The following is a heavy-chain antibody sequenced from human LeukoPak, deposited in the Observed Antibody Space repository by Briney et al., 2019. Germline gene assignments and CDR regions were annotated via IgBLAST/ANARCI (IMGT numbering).Heavy chain of an antibody. Sequence: GRSLRLSCAASGFTFSSYGMHWVRQAPGKGLEWVAVISHDGSNKYYADSVKGRFTISRDNSKNTLYLQMNSLRAEDTAVYYCAKTKTLKAYCSGGSCYLAYFDYWGQGTLVTVSS. D-gene: IGHD2-15*01. CDR3: AKTKTLKAYCSGGSCYLAYFDY. CDR2: ISHDGSNK. V-gene: IGHV3-30*18. CDR1: GFTFSSYG. J-gene: IGHJ4*02.